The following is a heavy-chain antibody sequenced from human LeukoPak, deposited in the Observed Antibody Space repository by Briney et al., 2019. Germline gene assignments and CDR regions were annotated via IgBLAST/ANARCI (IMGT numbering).Heavy chain of an antibody. V-gene: IGHV1-2*02. CDR1: GYTFTGYY. J-gene: IGHJ3*01. D-gene: IGHD3-10*01. CDR2: INPNSGGT. Sequence: ASVKVSCKASGYTFTGYYMHWVRQAPGQGLEWMGWINPNSGGTNYAQKFQGRVTMTRDTSTSTVYMELSSLRSEDTAVYYCARDLGGVTAYYYGSGNWGQGTMVTVSS. CDR3: ARDLGGVTAYYYGSGN.